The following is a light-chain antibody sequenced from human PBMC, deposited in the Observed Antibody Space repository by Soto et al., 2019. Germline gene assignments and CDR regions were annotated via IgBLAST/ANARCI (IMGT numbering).Light chain of an antibody. J-gene: IGKJ5*01. CDR2: DTS. V-gene: IGKV3-15*01. CDR3: QQYSKWPT. Sequence: EIVMTQSPATLSVSPGERATLSCRASQSVSGNLAWYQQKPGQAPRLLIYDTSSRATAIPARFSGSGSGTEFTLTISSLQSEDFADYYCQQYSKWPTFGQGTRLEIK. CDR1: QSVSGN.